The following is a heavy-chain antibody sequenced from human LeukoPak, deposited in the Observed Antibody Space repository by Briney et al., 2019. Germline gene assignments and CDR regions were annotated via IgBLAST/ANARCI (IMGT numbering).Heavy chain of an antibody. D-gene: IGHD1-1*01. V-gene: IGHV1-18*01. CDR3: ARRQGTTLSFDY. CDR2: INAYNGNT. Sequence: ASVKVSCKASGYTFNTYGFSWVRQAPGQGLEWMGWINAYNGNTNYAQKLQGRVTMTTETSTSTAYMEQRSLRSDDTAVYYCARRQGTTLSFDYWGQGTLVIVSS. J-gene: IGHJ4*02. CDR1: GYTFNTYG.